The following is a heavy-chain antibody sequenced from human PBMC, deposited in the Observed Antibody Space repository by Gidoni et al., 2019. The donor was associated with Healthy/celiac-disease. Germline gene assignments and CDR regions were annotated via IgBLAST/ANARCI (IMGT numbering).Heavy chain of an antibody. CDR3: ATHYYDSSGYRLFDY. J-gene: IGHJ4*02. V-gene: IGHV3-20*04. CDR2: INWNGGST. CDR1: GFTFDDYG. Sequence: EVQLVESGGGVVRPGGSLRLPCAASGFTFDDYGMSWVRQAPGKGLEWVSGINWNGGSTGYADSVKGRFTISRDNAKNSLYLQMNSLRAEDTALYYCATHYYDSSGYRLFDYWGQGTLVTVSS. D-gene: IGHD3-22*01.